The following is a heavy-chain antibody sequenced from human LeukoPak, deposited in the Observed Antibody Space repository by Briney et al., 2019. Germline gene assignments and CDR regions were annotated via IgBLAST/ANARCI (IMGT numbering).Heavy chain of an antibody. Sequence: AGGSLRLSCAASGFTVSTYEMNWVRQAPGEGLEWVAYISNSGSTIYYAGSVKGRFTISRDNAKNSLYLQMNSLRAEDTAVYFCTRTPSSSSTWHWGQGTLVTVSS. V-gene: IGHV3-48*03. CDR3: TRTPSSSSTWH. D-gene: IGHD6-13*01. CDR1: GFTVSTYE. CDR2: ISNSGSTI. J-gene: IGHJ4*02.